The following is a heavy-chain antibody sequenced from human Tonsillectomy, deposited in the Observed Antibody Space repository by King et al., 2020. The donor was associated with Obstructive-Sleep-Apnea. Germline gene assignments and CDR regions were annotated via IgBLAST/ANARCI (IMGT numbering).Heavy chain of an antibody. CDR2: IYYSGST. D-gene: IGHD1-1*01. Sequence: QLQESGPGLVKPSQTLSLTCTVSGGSISSGGYYWSWIRQHPGKGLEWIGYIYYSGSTYYNPSLKSRVTISVDTSKNQFSLKLSSVTAADTAVYYCVREWGGSNWNYGMDVWGLGTTVTVSS. CDR3: VREWGGSNWNYGMDV. V-gene: IGHV4-31*03. CDR1: GGSISSGGYY. J-gene: IGHJ6*02.